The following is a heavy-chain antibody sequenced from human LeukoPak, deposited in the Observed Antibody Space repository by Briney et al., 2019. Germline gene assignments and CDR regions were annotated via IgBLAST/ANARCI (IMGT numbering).Heavy chain of an antibody. CDR2: IRGSGGST. J-gene: IGHJ4*02. CDR1: GFTFSSYA. CDR3: AKENTNYYGSGSYILH. D-gene: IGHD3-10*01. Sequence: GGSLRLSCAASGFTFSSYAMSWVRQAPGKGLEWVSAIRGSGGSTYYADSVKGRFTISRDNSKNRLYLQMNSLRAEDTAVYYCAKENTNYYGSGSYILHWGQGTLVTVSS. V-gene: IGHV3-23*01.